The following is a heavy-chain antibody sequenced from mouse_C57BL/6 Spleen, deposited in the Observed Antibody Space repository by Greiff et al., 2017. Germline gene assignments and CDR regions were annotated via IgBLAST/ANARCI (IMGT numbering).Heavy chain of an antibody. CDR3: ARDDCYDSRYFAY. V-gene: IGHV1-50*01. Sequence: VQLQQPGAELVKPGASVKLSCKASGYTFTSYWMQWVKQRPGQGLEWIGEIDPSDGSTNYNQKFKGKATLTVDTSSSTAYMQHSSVTSEDSAVYYSARDDCYDSRYFAYWGQGTLVTVSA. J-gene: IGHJ3*01. D-gene: IGHD1-1*01. CDR1: GYTFTSYW. CDR2: IDPSDGST.